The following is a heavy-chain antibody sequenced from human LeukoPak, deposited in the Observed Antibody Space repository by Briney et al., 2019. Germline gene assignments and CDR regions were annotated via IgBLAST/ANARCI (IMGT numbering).Heavy chain of an antibody. J-gene: IGHJ5*01. CDR2: VSGDGAGM. Sequence: GGSLRLSCAASGFAFPNYAMNWVRQAPGKGLEWVSGVSGDGAGMYYADSVKGRFTVSRDNSENTLSLQMDILRAEDTAVYYCVKNGVRSLFTVYNWFDSWGQGTLVTVSS. V-gene: IGHV3-23*01. D-gene: IGHD2-8*01. CDR3: VKNGVRSLFTVYNWFDS. CDR1: GFAFPNYA.